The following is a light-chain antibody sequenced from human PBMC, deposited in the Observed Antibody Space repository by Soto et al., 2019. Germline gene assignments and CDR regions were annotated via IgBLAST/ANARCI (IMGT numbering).Light chain of an antibody. J-gene: IGLJ2*01. CDR1: SGHSTYA. CDR3: QTWGAAIHDVV. CDR2: LNSDGSH. Sequence: QLVLTQSPSASASLGASVKLTCTLSSGHSTYAIAWHQQQPDKGPRYLMKLNSDGSHSKGDGSPDRFSGSSSGAERHLTSSSLQSEDEADYYCQTWGAAIHDVVFGGGTKLTVL. V-gene: IGLV4-69*01.